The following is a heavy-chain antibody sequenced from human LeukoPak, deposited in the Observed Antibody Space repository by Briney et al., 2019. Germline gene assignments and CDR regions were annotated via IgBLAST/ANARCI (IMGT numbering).Heavy chain of an antibody. CDR1: GFTFSSYA. Sequence: PGGSLRLSCAASGFTFSSYAISWVRQAPGKGLEWVSAILGGGDTTSYADSVKGRFTISRDNSKNTLYLQMNSLRAEDTAVYYCAKDLVSQRGVGSSEKVDYWGQGTLVTVSS. V-gene: IGHV3-23*01. D-gene: IGHD3-10*01. CDR3: AKDLVSQRGVGSSEKVDY. J-gene: IGHJ4*02. CDR2: ILGGGDTT.